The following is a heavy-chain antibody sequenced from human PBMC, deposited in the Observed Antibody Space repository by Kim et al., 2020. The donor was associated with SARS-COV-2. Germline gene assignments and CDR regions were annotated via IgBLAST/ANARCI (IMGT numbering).Heavy chain of an antibody. CDR3: VRYGRNYGAAH. D-gene: IGHD3-10*01. Sequence: GGSLRLSCSGSGFDFSDFAIHWIRRAPGKGLEYVSATTRSGDGSFYSDSVEGRFTVSRDNSKKTLYLHMNRLTFEDTSAYYCVRYGRNYGAAHWGQGSLVFVSS. V-gene: IGHV3-64D*06. J-gene: IGHJ4*02. CDR2: TTRSGDGS. CDR1: GFDFSDFA.